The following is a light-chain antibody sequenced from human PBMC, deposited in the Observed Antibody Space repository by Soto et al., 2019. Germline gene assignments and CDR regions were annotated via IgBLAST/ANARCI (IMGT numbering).Light chain of an antibody. CDR1: QSISIW. CDR3: QQYNNYFSWT. V-gene: IGKV1-5*01. CDR2: DAS. J-gene: IGKJ1*01. Sequence: DIQMTQSPSTLSASVGDRVTITCRASQSISIWLAWYQQKPGKAPNILIYDASTLVSGVPSRFSDSGYGTEFNLTISSLQPDDFATYNCQQYNNYFSWTFGKGTKVEIK.